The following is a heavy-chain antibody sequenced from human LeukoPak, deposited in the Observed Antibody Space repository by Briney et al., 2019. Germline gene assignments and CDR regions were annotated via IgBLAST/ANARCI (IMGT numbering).Heavy chain of an antibody. CDR3: ARDLYVPPLIAAYTAAAGRGFDY. Sequence: PGGSLRLSCAASGFTFSSYGMHWVRQAPGKGLEWVAFIRYDGSNKYYADSVKGRFTISRDNSKNTLYLQMNSLRAEDTAVYYCARDLYVPPLIAAYTAAAGRGFDYWGQGTLVTVSS. D-gene: IGHD6-13*01. V-gene: IGHV3-30*02. J-gene: IGHJ4*02. CDR2: IRYDGSNK. CDR1: GFTFSSYG.